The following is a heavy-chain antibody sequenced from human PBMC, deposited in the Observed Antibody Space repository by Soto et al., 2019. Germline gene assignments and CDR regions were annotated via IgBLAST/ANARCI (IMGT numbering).Heavy chain of an antibody. Sequence: QVQLVQSGAEVKKPGASVTVSCKASGYTFTNYYIQWVRQAPGQGLGWMGIINPSVATTSYTQKFQGRVTMTRDTSTSTVYMELSGLRSEDTAVYYCARVGPVPWTTTVLFDYWGQGTLVTVSS. CDR1: GYTFTNYY. CDR2: INPSVATT. J-gene: IGHJ4*02. CDR3: ARVGPVPWTTTVLFDY. D-gene: IGHD4-4*01. V-gene: IGHV1-46*01.